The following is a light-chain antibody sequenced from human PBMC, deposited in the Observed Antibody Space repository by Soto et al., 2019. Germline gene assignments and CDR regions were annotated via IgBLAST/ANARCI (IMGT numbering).Light chain of an antibody. V-gene: IGLV2-14*01. CDR2: EVS. CDR1: SSDVGGYNY. CDR3: SSYTSNNTWV. J-gene: IGLJ3*02. Sequence: QSALTQPASVSGSPGQSITISCTGTSSDVGGYNYVSWYQQHPGNAPKLMIYEVSNRPSGVSNRFSGSKSGNTASLTISGLQAEDEADYYCSSYTSNNTWVFGGGTKVTVL.